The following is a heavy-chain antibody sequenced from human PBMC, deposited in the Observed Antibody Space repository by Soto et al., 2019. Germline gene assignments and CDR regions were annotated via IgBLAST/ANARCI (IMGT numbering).Heavy chain of an antibody. CDR1: GQSFSGHY. CDR2: INESGST. J-gene: IGHJ4*02. V-gene: IGHV4-34*01. Sequence: QVQLQQWGAGLVKPSETLSLSCAVYGQSFSGHYWAWIRQPPGKGLEWIGEINESGSTYYNPSLKSRVTISTVTSKNQFSLKLSSVSAADTAAYFCARGSGIVALPGELEDVNYDYWGQGTLVNVSS. CDR3: ARGSGIVALPGELEDVNYDY. D-gene: IGHD1-1*01.